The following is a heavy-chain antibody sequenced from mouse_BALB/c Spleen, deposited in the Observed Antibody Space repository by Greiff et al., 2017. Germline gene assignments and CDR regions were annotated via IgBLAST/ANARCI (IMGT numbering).Heavy chain of an antibody. D-gene: IGHD1-2*01. J-gene: IGHJ1*01. Sequence: QVQLQQSGAELAKPGASVKMSCKASGYTFTSYWMHWVKQRPGQGLEWIGYINPSTGYTEYNQKFKDKATLTADKSSSTAYMQLSSLTSEDSAVYYCTITTAPNWYFDVWGAGTTVTVSS. CDR2: INPSTGYT. CDR3: TITTAPNWYFDV. V-gene: IGHV1-7*01. CDR1: GYTFTSYW.